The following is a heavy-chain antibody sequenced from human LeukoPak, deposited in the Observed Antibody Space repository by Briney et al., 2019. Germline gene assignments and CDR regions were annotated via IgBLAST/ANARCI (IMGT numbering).Heavy chain of an antibody. D-gene: IGHD6-19*01. CDR2: INTDGRTT. CDR1: GFPFNNYW. J-gene: IGHJ5*02. V-gene: IGHV3-74*01. Sequence: GGSLRLSCAASGFPFNNYWMHWVRQAPGKGLAWVSSINTDGRTTRYAASVQGRFTISRDNAKNTLSLQMNSLRDDDTAVYYCARAGASGWYAAGWFDPWGQGTLVTVSS. CDR3: ARAGASGWYAAGWFDP.